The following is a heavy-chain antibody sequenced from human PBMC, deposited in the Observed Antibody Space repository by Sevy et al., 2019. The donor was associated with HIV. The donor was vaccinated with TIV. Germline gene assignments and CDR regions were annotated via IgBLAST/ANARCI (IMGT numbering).Heavy chain of an antibody. V-gene: IGHV4-39*01. D-gene: IGHD3-22*01. J-gene: IGHJ6*02. CDR3: ARRGDYYDITYYYGMDV. Sequence: SETLSLTCTVSGGSISSSSYYWGWIRQPPGKGLEWIGSIYYSGSTYYNPSLKSRVTISVDTSKNQFSLKLSSVTAAETAVYYCARRGDYYDITYYYGMDVWGQGTTVTVSS. CDR2: IYYSGST. CDR1: GGSISSSSYY.